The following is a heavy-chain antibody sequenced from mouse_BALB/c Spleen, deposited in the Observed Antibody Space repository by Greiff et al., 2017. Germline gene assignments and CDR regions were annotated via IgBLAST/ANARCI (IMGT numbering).Heavy chain of an antibody. CDR3: ARERGGFAY. CDR2: ISYSGST. J-gene: IGHJ3*01. CDR1: GYSITSDYA. V-gene: IGHV3-2*02. Sequence: DVKLQESGPGLVKPSQSLSLTCTVTGYSITSDYAWNWIRQFPGNKLEWMGYISYSGSTSYNPSLKSRISITRDTSKNQFFLQLNSVTTEDTATYYCARERGGFAYWGQGTLVTVSA.